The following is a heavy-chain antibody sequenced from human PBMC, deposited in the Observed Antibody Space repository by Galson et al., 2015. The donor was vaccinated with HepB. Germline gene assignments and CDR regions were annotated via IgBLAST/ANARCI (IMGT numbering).Heavy chain of an antibody. D-gene: IGHD6-13*01. Sequence: SLRLSCAASGFTFSSYGMHWVRQAPGKGLEWVAVISYDGSNKYYADSVKGRFTISRDNSKNTLYLQMNSLRAEDTAVYYCAKALIAAESYYYYGMDVWGQGTTVTVSS. CDR3: AKALIAAESYYYYGMDV. V-gene: IGHV3-30*18. J-gene: IGHJ6*02. CDR1: GFTFSSYG. CDR2: ISYDGSNK.